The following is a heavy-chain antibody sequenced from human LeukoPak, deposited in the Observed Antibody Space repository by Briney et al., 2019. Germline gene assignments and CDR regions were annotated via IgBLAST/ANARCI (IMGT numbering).Heavy chain of an antibody. CDR1: GGSISSSSYY. J-gene: IGHJ4*02. V-gene: IGHV4-39*07. CDR2: IYSSGST. CDR3: ARIAAKTVDY. Sequence: SETLSLTCTVSGGSISSSSYYWGWIRQPPGKGLEWIGSIYSSGSTYYNPSLKSRVTISVDTSKNQFSLRLNSVTAADTAVYYCARIAAKTVDYWGQGILVTVSS. D-gene: IGHD2-15*01.